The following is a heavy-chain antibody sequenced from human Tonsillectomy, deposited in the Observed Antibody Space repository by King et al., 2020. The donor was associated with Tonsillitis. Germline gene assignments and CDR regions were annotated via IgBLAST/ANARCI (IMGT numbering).Heavy chain of an antibody. J-gene: IGHJ6*02. Sequence: VQLVESGGGLIQPGGSLRLSCAASGFTVSSNYMSWVRQAPGKGLEWVSVIFGGGSTYYADSVKGRFTISRDNSKNTLYLQMNSLRAEDTAVYYCARALPLVAGYYYKFGMDVWGQGTTVTVSS. D-gene: IGHD6-19*01. CDR3: ARALPLVAGYYYKFGMDV. CDR2: IFGGGST. CDR1: GFTVSSNY. V-gene: IGHV3-53*01.